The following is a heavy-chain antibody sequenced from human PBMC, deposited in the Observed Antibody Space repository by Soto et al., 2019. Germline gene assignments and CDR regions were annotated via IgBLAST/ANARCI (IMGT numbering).Heavy chain of an antibody. CDR2: IYWDDDK. CDR3: AHILHYYGPGAHVDY. D-gene: IGHD3-10*01. V-gene: IGHV2-5*02. CDR1: GFSLSTSGVG. J-gene: IGHJ4*02. Sequence: QITLKESGPTLVKPTQTLTLTCTFSGFSLSTSGVGVGWIRQPPGTALEWLALIYWDDDKRYSPALTSRLTSTKDTSKNQVGLTMTNMDPVDTATYYCAHILHYYGPGAHVDYWGQGTLVTVSS.